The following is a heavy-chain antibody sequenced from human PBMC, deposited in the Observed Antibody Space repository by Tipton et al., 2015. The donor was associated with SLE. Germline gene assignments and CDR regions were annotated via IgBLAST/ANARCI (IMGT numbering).Heavy chain of an antibody. D-gene: IGHD6-6*01. Sequence: LRLSCTVSGGSISSSSYYWGWIRQPPGKGLEWIGSIYYSGSTYHNPSLKSRVTISVDTSKNQFSLKLSSVTAADTAVYYCARGAARRRYFDYWGQGTLVTVSS. CDR2: IYYSGST. CDR3: ARGAARRRYFDY. J-gene: IGHJ4*02. CDR1: GGSISSSSYY. V-gene: IGHV4-39*07.